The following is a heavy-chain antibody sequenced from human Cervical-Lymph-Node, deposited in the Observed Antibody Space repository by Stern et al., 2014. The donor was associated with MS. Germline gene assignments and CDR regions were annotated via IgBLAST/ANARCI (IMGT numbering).Heavy chain of an antibody. CDR2: IYYRGST. CDR1: GGSISSYY. Sequence: QVQLQESGPGLVKPSETLSLTCTVSGGSISSYYWSWIRQPPGKGLEWIGYIYYRGSTNYNPSLKSRVTISVDTSKNQFSLKLSSVTAADTAVYYCARRIAVAGTSRYWYFDLWGRGTLVTVSS. D-gene: IGHD6-19*01. J-gene: IGHJ2*01. CDR3: ARRIAVAGTSRYWYFDL. V-gene: IGHV4-59*01.